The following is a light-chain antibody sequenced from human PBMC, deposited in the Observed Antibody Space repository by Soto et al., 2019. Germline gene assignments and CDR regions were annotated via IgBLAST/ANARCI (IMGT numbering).Light chain of an antibody. CDR2: DVS. CDR1: SSDVGCYNY. CDR3: SSYTTSNTRQIV. J-gene: IGLJ1*01. Sequence: QSALTQPASVSGSPGQSITISCTGTSSDVGCYNYVSWYQQHPGKAPKFIIYDVSNRPSGVSNRFSGSKSGNTASLTISGLQAEYEADYYCSSYTTSNTRQIVFGTGTKVTVL. V-gene: IGLV2-14*01.